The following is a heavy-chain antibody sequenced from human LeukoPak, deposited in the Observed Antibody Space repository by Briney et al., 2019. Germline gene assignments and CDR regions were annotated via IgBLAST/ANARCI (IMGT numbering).Heavy chain of an antibody. V-gene: IGHV4-39*07. D-gene: IGHD6-19*01. Sequence: PSETLSLTCSVSGGSISSSNYFWGWVRQPPGKGLEWIGSISYSGNTYYNPSLESRVTMSVDTSKNQFSLKLSSVTAADTAVYYCARVRAVAGIDYYFDYWGQGTLVTVSS. CDR2: ISYSGNT. CDR3: ARVRAVAGIDYYFDY. CDR1: GGSISSSNYF. J-gene: IGHJ4*02.